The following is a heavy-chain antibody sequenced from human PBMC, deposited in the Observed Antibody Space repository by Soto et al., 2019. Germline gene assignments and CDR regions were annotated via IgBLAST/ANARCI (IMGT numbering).Heavy chain of an antibody. CDR3: ARDITYYYDSSGPAAGPRPAIDAFDI. CDR1: GGSISSYY. J-gene: IGHJ3*02. V-gene: IGHV4-59*01. Sequence: QVQLQESGPGLVKPSETLSLTCTVSGGSISSYYWSWIRQPPGKGLEWIGYIYYSGSTNYNPSLKSRVTISVDTSKNQFSLKLSSVTAADTAVYYCARDITYYYDSSGPAAGPRPAIDAFDIWGQGTMVTVSS. CDR2: IYYSGST. D-gene: IGHD3-22*01.